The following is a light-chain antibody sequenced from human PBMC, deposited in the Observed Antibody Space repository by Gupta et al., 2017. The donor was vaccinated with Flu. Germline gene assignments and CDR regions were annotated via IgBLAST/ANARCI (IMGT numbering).Light chain of an antibody. J-gene: IGLJ2*01. CDR1: SSNIGSNT. Sequence: SSSNIGSNTVNWYQQFPGSAPKVLFYNGNERPSGVPDRFSAPKSGTSASLAISGLQSEDEADYYCAAWDDSLHGGVFGGGTKLTVL. V-gene: IGLV1-44*01. CDR3: AAWDDSLHGGV. CDR2: NGN.